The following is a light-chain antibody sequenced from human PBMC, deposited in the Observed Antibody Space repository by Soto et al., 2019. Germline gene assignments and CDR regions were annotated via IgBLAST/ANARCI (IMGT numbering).Light chain of an antibody. J-gene: IGLJ1*01. V-gene: IGLV2-14*01. CDR2: EVS. CDR3: SSYTSSSPLV. CDR1: SSDVGAYNY. Sequence: QSALTQPASVSGSPGQSITISCTGTSSDVGAYNYVSWYQQHPGKAPKLIIYEVSNRPSGVANRFSGSKSGNTASLTISGLQAEDEADYYCSSYTSSSPLVFGTGTKVTVL.